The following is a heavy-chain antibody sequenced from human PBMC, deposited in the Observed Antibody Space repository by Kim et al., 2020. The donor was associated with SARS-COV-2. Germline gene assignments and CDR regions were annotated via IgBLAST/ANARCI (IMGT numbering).Heavy chain of an antibody. Sequence: GESLKISCKGSGYSFTSYWISWVRQMPGKGLEWMGRIDPSYSYTNYSPSFQGHVTISADKSISTAYLQWSSLKASDTAMYYCARGTTGEFGELLWSPFDYWGQGTLVTVSS. D-gene: IGHD3-10*01. V-gene: IGHV5-10-1*01. CDR2: IDPSYSYT. CDR3: ARGTTGEFGELLWSPFDY. CDR1: GYSFTSYW. J-gene: IGHJ4*02.